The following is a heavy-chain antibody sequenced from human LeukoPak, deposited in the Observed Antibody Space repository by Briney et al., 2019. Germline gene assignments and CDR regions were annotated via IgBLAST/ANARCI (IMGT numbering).Heavy chain of an antibody. Sequence: SETLSLTCAASGDSFIGYFWTWIRQAPGKGLEWIGGINHSGRTNDNPSLQRRVSISVDTSKNQFSLNVTSVTGADTAVYYCARTSGFFDSSGFYQQNPYYFQYWGRESWSPSPQ. CDR1: GDSFIGYF. D-gene: IGHD3-22*01. CDR3: ARTSGFFDSSGFYQQNPYYFQY. CDR2: INHSGRT. J-gene: IGHJ4*02. V-gene: IGHV4-34*01.